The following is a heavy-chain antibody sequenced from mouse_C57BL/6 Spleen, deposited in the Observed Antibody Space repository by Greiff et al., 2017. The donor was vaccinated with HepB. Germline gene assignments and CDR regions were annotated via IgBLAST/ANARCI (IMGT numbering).Heavy chain of an antibody. CDR3: TARGITSVVATGYFDY. D-gene: IGHD1-1*01. V-gene: IGHV14-4*01. CDR1: GFNIKDDY. CDR2: IDPENGDT. Sequence: VQLQQSGAELVRPGASVKLSCTASGFNIKDDYMHWVKQRPEQGLEWIGWIDPENGDTEYASKFQGKATITANTSSNTAYLQLSSLTSEDTTVYSCTARGITSVVATGYFDYWGQGTTLTVSS. J-gene: IGHJ2*01.